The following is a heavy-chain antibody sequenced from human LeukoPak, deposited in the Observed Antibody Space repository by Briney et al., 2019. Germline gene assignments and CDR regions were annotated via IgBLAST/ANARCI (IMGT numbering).Heavy chain of an antibody. J-gene: IGHJ6*02. D-gene: IGHD6-19*01. CDR3: ARGRRQWLAYGMDV. CDR1: GGSISSSNW. V-gene: IGHV4-4*02. CDR2: IYHSGST. Sequence: SETLSLTCAVSGGSISSSNWWSWVRQPPGKGLEWIGEIYHSGSTNYNPSLKSRVTISVDTSKNQFSLKLSSVTAADTAVYYCARGRRQWLAYGMDVWGQGTTVTVSS.